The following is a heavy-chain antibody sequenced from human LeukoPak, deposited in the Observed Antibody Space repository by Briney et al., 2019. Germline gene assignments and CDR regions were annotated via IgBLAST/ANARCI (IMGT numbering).Heavy chain of an antibody. V-gene: IGHV4-34*01. CDR2: INHSGST. J-gene: IGHJ4*02. D-gene: IGHD5-24*01. CDR1: GGSFSGYY. CDR3: ARDRWLHLYFDY. Sequence: SETLSLTCAVYGGSFSGYYWSWIRQPPGKGLEWIGEINHSGSTNYNPSLKGRVTISVDTSKNQFSLKLSSVTAADTAVYYCARDRWLHLYFDYWGQGTLVTVSS.